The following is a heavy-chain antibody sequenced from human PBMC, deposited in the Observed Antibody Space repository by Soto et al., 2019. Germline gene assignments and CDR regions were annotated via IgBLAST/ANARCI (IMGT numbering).Heavy chain of an antibody. V-gene: IGHV6-1*01. J-gene: IGHJ3*02. D-gene: IGHD2-2*02. CDR1: GDSVSSNSAA. Sequence: PSQTLSLTFAISGDSVSSNSAAWNWIRQSPSRGLEWLGRTYYRSKWHNDYAVFVKSRITINPDTSKNQFSLQLNSVTPEDTAVYYCARVYCSSSRCYSYAFDIWGQGKMVTVSS. CDR2: TYYRSKWHN. CDR3: ARVYCSSSRCYSYAFDI.